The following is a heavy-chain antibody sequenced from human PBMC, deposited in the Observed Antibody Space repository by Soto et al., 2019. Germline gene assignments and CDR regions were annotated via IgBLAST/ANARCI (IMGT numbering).Heavy chain of an antibody. D-gene: IGHD2-15*01. CDR3: ARAFCSRGSCYFHHVY. CDR2: IYHSGST. Sequence: NPSETLSITCAVSGGSISSSNWWSWVRQPPGKGLEWIGEIYHSGSTNYNPSLKSRVTISVDKSKNQFSLKLSSVTAADTAVYYCARAFCSRGSCYFHHVYSGPRPRFSVST. CDR1: GGSISSSNW. J-gene: IGHJ4*02. V-gene: IGHV4-4*02.